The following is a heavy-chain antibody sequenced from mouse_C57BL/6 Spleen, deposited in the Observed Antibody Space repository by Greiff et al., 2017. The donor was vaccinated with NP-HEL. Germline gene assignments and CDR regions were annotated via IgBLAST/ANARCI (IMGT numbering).Heavy chain of an antibody. Sequence: VQLQQSGPELVKPGASVKISCKASGYTFTDYYMNWVKQSHGKSLEWIGDINPNNGGTSYNQKFKGKATLTVDKSSSTAYMELRSLTSEDSAVYYCARLWLRRRDYYAMDYWGQGTSVTVSS. J-gene: IGHJ4*01. D-gene: IGHD2-2*01. CDR2: INPNNGGT. CDR1: GYTFTDYY. CDR3: ARLWLRRRDYYAMDY. V-gene: IGHV1-26*01.